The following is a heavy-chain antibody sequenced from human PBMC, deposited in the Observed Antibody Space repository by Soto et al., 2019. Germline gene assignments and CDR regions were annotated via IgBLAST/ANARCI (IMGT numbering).Heavy chain of an antibody. Sequence: SETLSLTCAVSGYSISSGYYWGWIRQPPGKGLEWIGSIYHSGSTYYNPSLKSRVTISVDTSKNQFSLKLSSVTAADTAVYYCARDAGIEDDSSGYYKDFDYWGQGTLVTVSS. D-gene: IGHD3-22*01. CDR1: GYSISSGYY. V-gene: IGHV4-38-2*02. CDR2: IYHSGST. CDR3: ARDAGIEDDSSGYYKDFDY. J-gene: IGHJ4*02.